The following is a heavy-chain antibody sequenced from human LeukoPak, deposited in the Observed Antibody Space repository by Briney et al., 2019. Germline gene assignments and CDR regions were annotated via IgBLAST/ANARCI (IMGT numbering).Heavy chain of an antibody. D-gene: IGHD6-19*01. CDR1: GYTFTGYY. CDR3: ARDRRIAVAGALPY. J-gene: IGHJ4*02. Sequence: ASVKASCKASGYTFTGYYMHWVRQAPGQGLEWMGWINPNSGGTNYAQKFQGRVTMTRDTSISTAYMELSRLRSDDTAVYYCARDRRIAVAGALPYWGQGTLVTVSS. V-gene: IGHV1-2*02. CDR2: INPNSGGT.